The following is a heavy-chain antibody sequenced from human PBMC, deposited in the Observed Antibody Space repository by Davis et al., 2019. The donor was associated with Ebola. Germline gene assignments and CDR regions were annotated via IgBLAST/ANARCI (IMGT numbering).Heavy chain of an antibody. CDR1: GYSLTGSY. CDR2: INPNFGGK. J-gene: IGHJ5*02. Sequence: ASVQVSCKASGYSLTGSYLHWVRQAPGQGLEWLGRINPNFGGKIYAQKFQDRVTMTIDTSINTAYMELDRLRSDDTAVYYCARGHTYGRWDDWFDPWGQGTLVTVSS. D-gene: IGHD5-18*01. CDR3: ARGHTYGRWDDWFDP. V-gene: IGHV1-2*06.